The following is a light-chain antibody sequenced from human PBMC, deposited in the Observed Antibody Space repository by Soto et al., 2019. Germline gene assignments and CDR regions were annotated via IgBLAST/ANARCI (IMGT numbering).Light chain of an antibody. V-gene: IGKV3-20*01. Sequence: EIVLTQSPGTLSLSPGETATLSCRASQSVARDLSWYQQKPGQAPRLLISRAFIGATGIPDRFSGSGSGTDFKLTINSLEPDDSAVYYCQQHTISMYTFGQGTKLEIK. CDR2: RAF. CDR3: QQHTISMYT. J-gene: IGKJ2*01. CDR1: QSVARD.